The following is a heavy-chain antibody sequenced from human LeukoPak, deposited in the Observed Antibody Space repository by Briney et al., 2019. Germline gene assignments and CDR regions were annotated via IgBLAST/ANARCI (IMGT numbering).Heavy chain of an antibody. J-gene: IGHJ5*02. Sequence: ASVKVSCKASGYTFTSYDINWVRQATGQGLEWMGWISAYNGNTNYAQKLQGRVTMTTDTSTSTAYMELRSLRSDDTAVYYCARDTIAAAASNWFDPWGQGTLVTVSS. D-gene: IGHD6-13*01. V-gene: IGHV1-18*01. CDR2: ISAYNGNT. CDR3: ARDTIAAAASNWFDP. CDR1: GYTFTSYD.